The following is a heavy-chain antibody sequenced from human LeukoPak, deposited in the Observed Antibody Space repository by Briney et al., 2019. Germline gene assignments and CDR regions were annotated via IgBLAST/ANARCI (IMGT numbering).Heavy chain of an antibody. J-gene: IGHJ4*02. D-gene: IGHD2-21*02. V-gene: IGHV3-23*01. CDR2: ISGSGGST. CDR1: GFAFSNYA. Sequence: TGGSLRLSCAASGFAFSNYAMSWVRQAPGKGLEWVSAISGSGGSTYYADSVKGRFTISRDNSKNTLYLQMNSLRAEDTAVYYCAKCIHDSDFDYWGQGTLVTVSS. CDR3: AKCIHDSDFDY.